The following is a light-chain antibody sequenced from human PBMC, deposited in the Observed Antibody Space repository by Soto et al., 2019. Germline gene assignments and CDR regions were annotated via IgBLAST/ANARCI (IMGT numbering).Light chain of an antibody. V-gene: IGLV2-8*01. CDR3: KSYAGSNTYV. CDR2: EVV. Sequence: QSVLTQPPSASGSPGQSVTISCTGTKNDIGVYDFVSWYQHHPGKAPRLIIYEVVQRPSGVPDRFAGSKSGNTASLTVSEHHAADAADYCCKSYAGSNTYVFGSGTKVTVL. CDR1: KNDIGVYDF. J-gene: IGLJ1*01.